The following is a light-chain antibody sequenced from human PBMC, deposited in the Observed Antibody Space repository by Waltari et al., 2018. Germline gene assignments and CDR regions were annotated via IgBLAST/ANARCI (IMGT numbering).Light chain of an antibody. CDR3: QQRTNWPPSLT. Sequence: EIVLTQSPATLSLFPGERGTLSCRASQSISTYLAWYQQKPGQAPRLLIYDASNRATGIPARVSGSGSGTDFTLTISNLEPEDFAVYYCQQRTNWPPSLTFGGGTKVEMK. CDR2: DAS. J-gene: IGKJ4*01. CDR1: QSISTY. V-gene: IGKV3-11*01.